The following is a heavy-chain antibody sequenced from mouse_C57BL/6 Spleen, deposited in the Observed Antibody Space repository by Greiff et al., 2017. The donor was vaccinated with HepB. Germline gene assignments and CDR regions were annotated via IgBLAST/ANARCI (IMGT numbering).Heavy chain of an antibody. D-gene: IGHD2-14*01. CDR1: GYTFTSYW. J-gene: IGHJ2*01. Sequence: QVQLQQPGADLLKPGASVKVSCKASGYTFTSYWMHWVKQRPGQGLEWIGRMHPSARDTNYHQKFKVKATLTVYKSSSTAYMQRSSLTSEDSAVYYCAIRVPPYWGQGTTLTGSS. V-gene: IGHV1-74*01. CDR2: MHPSARDT. CDR3: AIRVPPY.